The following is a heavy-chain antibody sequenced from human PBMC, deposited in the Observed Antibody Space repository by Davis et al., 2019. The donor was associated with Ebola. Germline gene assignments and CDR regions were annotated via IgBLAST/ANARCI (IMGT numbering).Heavy chain of an antibody. CDR3: AREKNVLRFLEWGGYGMDV. D-gene: IGHD3-3*01. CDR1: GYTFTSYG. Sequence: AASVKVSCKASGYTFTSYGISWVRQAPGQGLEWMGWINAGNGNTKYSQKFQGRVTITRDTSASTAYMELSSLRSEDTAVYYCAREKNVLRFLEWGGYGMDVWGQGTTVTVSS. V-gene: IGHV1-3*01. CDR2: INAGNGNT. J-gene: IGHJ6*02.